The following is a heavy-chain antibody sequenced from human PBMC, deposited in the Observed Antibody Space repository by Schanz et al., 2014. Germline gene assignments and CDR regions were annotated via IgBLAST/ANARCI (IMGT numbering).Heavy chain of an antibody. D-gene: IGHD4-17*01. CDR2: ISGNTTYT. CDR3: ARDRGHGDLPGDI. Sequence: EVHLVESGGGLVKRGGSLRLSCAASGFTFSTYAMSWVRQAPGKGLEWVSYISGNTTYTNYADSVKGRFTISRDNAKNSLYLQMNSLRAEDTAVYYCARDRGHGDLPGDIWGQGTTVTVSS. V-gene: IGHV3-21*05. CDR1: GFTFSTYA. J-gene: IGHJ6*02.